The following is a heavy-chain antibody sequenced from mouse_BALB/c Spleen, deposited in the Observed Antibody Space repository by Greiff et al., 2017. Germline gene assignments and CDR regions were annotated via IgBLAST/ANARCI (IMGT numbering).Heavy chain of an antibody. V-gene: IGHV1-15*01. CDR3: TTAKTATGY. D-gene: IGHD1-2*01. CDR1: GYTFTDYE. J-gene: IGHJ2*01. CDR2: IDPETGGT. Sequence: VKLMESGAELVRPGASVTLSCKASGYTFTDYEMHWVKQTPVHGLEWIGAIDPETGGTAYNQKFKGKATLTADKSSSTAYMELRSLTSEDSAVYYCTTAKTATGYWGQGTTLTVSS.